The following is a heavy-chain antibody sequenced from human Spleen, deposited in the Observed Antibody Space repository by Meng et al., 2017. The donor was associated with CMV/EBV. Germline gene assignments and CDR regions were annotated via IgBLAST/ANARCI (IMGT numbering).Heavy chain of an antibody. V-gene: IGHV4-39*07. CDR3: ARHLATTGAYFDY. CDR2: IYYSGGT. J-gene: IGHJ4*02. CDR1: GGSVTSDNYY. Sequence: QVQLQESGPGLVKPSETLSLTCSVSGGSVTSDNYYWGWIRQPPGKGLEWIARIYYSGGTIYNPSLKSRVTISSDTSRNQFSLKLTSVSAADTAIYYCARHLATTGAYFDYWGQGVLVTVS. D-gene: IGHD1/OR15-1a*01.